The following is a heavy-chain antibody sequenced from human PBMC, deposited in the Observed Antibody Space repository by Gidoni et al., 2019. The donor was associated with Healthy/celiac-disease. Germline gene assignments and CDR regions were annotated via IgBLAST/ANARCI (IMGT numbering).Heavy chain of an antibody. CDR3: AKDRSLPCAFDI. J-gene: IGHJ3*02. V-gene: IGHV3-23*01. D-gene: IGHD3-16*02. CDR1: GFTFSSYA. CDR2: ISGSGGST. Sequence: EVQRLASGGGLVQPGGAMRLSCAASGFTFSSYAMSWVRQAPGQGLEWVSSISGSGGSTYYADSVKGRFTISRDNSKNTLYLQMNSLRAEDTAVYYCAKDRSLPCAFDIWGQVTMVTVSS.